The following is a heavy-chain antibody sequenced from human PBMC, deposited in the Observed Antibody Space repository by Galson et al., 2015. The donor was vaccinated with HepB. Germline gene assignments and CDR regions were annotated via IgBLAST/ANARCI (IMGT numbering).Heavy chain of an antibody. J-gene: IGHJ6*02. CDR3: ARDDFGELSHYGMDV. V-gene: IGHV3-11*06. CDR1: GFTFSDYY. Sequence: SLRLSCAASGFTFSDYYMSWIRQAPGKGLEWVSYISSSSDYTNYADSVKGRFTISRDNAKNSLYLQMNSLRAEDTAVYYCARDDFGELSHYGMDVWGQGTTVTVSS. D-gene: IGHD3-10*01. CDR2: ISSSSDYT.